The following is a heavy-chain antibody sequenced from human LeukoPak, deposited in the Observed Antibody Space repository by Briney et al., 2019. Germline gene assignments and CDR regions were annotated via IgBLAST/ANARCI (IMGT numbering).Heavy chain of an antibody. CDR2: IIPIFGTA. V-gene: IGHV1-69*06. D-gene: IGHD2-2*02. J-gene: IGHJ4*02. CDR3: ARDQGRIVVVPAAIGY. CDR1: GGTFSSYA. Sequence: GASVKVSCKASGGTFSSYAISWVRQAPGQGLEWMGGIIPIFGTANYAQKFQGRVTITADKSTSTAYMELSRLRSDDTAVYYCARDQGRIVVVPAAIGYWGQGTLVTVSS.